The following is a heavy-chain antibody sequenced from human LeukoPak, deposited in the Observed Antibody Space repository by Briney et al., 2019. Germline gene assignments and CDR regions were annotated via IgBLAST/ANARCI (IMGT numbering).Heavy chain of an antibody. Sequence: GGSLRLSCAASGFTFSTYGMHWVRQAPGKGLEYVSGIGPDGGTTYYAKFVKGRFTISRDNSKNMVYLQMGSLRADDMAVYYCARGAQLTDYWGQGTLVTVSS. V-gene: IGHV3-64*01. CDR3: ARGAQLTDY. CDR1: GFTFSTYG. CDR2: IGPDGGTT. D-gene: IGHD6-13*01. J-gene: IGHJ4*02.